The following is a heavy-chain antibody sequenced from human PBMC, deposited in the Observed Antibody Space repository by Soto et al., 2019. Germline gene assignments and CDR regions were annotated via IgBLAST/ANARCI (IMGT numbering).Heavy chain of an antibody. CDR3: ARVRGTAGKRYFDY. CDR2: TYYSGST. Sequence: SGTLSLTCTVSGGPMIAYYWNWMRQPPGKGLQWIGYTYYSGSTTYNPSLKSRVTISVDSSKNQFSQKLDSVTPADTAVYYCARVRGTAGKRYFDYWGPGTLVTVSS. CDR1: GGPMIAYY. D-gene: IGHD6-13*01. J-gene: IGHJ4*02. V-gene: IGHV4-59*01.